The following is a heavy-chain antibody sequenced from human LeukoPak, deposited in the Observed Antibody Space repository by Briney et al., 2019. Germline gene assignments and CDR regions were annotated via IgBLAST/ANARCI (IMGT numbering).Heavy chain of an antibody. D-gene: IGHD6-13*01. CDR2: IWYDGSNK. CDR1: GFTFSSYG. J-gene: IGHJ4*02. V-gene: IGHV3-33*01. CDR3: ASPIIAAAGTSLRQALDY. Sequence: PGGSLRLSCAASGFTFSSYGMHWVRQAPGKGLEWVAVIWYDGSNKYYADSVKGRFTISRDNSKNTLYLQMNSLRAEDTAVYYCASPIIAAAGTSLRQALDYWGQGTLVTVSS.